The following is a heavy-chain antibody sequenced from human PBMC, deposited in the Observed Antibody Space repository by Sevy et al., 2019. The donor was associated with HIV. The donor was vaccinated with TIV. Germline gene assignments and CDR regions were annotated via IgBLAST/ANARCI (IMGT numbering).Heavy chain of an antibody. CDR3: VRGVRLGELSFHEAFDI. CDR2: IKQDESEK. V-gene: IGHV3-7*03. CDR1: GFSFSTYW. J-gene: IGHJ3*02. D-gene: IGHD3-16*02. Sequence: GGSLRLSCAASGFSFSTYWMHWVRQAPGKGLEWVANIKQDESEKYYVASVKVRFTIARDNATNSLYLQMKSLGAEDTALYYCVRGVRLGELSFHEAFDIWGQGTMVTVSS.